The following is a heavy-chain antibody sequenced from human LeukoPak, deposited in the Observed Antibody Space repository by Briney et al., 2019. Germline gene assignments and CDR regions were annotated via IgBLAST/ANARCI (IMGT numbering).Heavy chain of an antibody. CDR2: ITSSGSTI. V-gene: IGHV3-48*04. CDR3: ARAGYCSGGSCIRSFDP. Sequence: GGSLRLSCAASGFTFSSYSMNWVRQAPGKGREWVSYITSSGSTIYYAHSVEGRFTISRDNAKNSLSLQMNSLRAEDTAVYYCARAGYCSGGSCIRSFDPWGQGTLVTVSS. J-gene: IGHJ5*02. D-gene: IGHD2-15*01. CDR1: GFTFSSYS.